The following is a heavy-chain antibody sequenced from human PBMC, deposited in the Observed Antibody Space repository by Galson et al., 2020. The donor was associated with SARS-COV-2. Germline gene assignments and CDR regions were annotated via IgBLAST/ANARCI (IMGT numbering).Heavy chain of an antibody. D-gene: IGHD1-20*01. CDR2: INWNGGST. J-gene: IGHJ6*03. V-gene: IGHV3-20*01. CDR1: GFTFDDYG. Sequence: GESLKISCAASGFTFDDYGMSWVRQAPGKGLEWVSGINWNGGSTGYADSVKGRFTISRDNAKNSLYLQMNSLRAEDTALYHCAREASITATYYYYMDVWGKGTSVTVSS. CDR3: AREASITATYYYYMDV.